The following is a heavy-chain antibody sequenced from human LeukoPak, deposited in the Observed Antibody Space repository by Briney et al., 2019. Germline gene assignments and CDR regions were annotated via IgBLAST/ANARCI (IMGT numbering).Heavy chain of an antibody. CDR2: ISYDGSNK. J-gene: IGHJ4*02. CDR1: GFTFSSYA. Sequence: GGSLRLSCAASGFTFSSYAMHWVRQAPGKGLEWVAVISYDGSNKYYADSVKGPFTISRHNSKNTLYLQMNSLRAEDTAVYYCVGYGDYVKFDYWGQGTLVTVYS. D-gene: IGHD4-17*01. CDR3: VGYGDYVKFDY. V-gene: IGHV3-30*14.